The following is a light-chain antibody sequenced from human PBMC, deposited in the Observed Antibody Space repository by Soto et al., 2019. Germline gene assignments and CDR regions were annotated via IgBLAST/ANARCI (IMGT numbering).Light chain of an antibody. CDR3: CSYAGTYSFV. CDR2: DVN. V-gene: IGLV2-11*01. CDR1: SSDVGGYNY. Sequence: QSALTQPRSVSGSPGQSVTISCTGTSSDVGGYNYVSWYQQHPGKAPKLMIYDVNKRPSGVPDRFSGSKSGDTASLTISGLQAEDEAEYYCCSYAGTYSFVFGPGTKVTVL. J-gene: IGLJ1*01.